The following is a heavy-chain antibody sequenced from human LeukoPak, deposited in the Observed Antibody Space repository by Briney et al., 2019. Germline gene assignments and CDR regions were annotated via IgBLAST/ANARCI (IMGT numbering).Heavy chain of an antibody. CDR2: INHSGST. Sequence: SETLSLTCAVYGGSFSGYYWSWIRQPPGKGLEWIGEINHSGSTNYNPSLKSRVTISVDTSKNQFSLKLSSVTAADTAVYYCARAGSSSWDSTPDYFDYWGQGTLVTVSS. J-gene: IGHJ4*02. D-gene: IGHD6-13*01. V-gene: IGHV4-34*01. CDR3: ARAGSSSWDSTPDYFDY. CDR1: GGSFSGYY.